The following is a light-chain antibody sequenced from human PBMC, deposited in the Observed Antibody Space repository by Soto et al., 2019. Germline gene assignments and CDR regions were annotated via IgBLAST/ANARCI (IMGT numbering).Light chain of an antibody. CDR1: DIGSKS. V-gene: IGLV3-21*02. J-gene: IGLJ1*01. CDR2: DND. Sequence: SYELTQPPSVAVAPGQTAKITCGGDDIGSKSVHWYQHKPGQAPVLVVHDNDDRPSEIPARFSGSNSGNTATLTISRVEAGDEADFYCQVWDISEPHDVFGIGTKLTVL. CDR3: QVWDISEPHDV.